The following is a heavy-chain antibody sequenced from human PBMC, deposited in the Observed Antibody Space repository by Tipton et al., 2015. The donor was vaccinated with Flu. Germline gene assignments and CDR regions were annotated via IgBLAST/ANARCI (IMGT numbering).Heavy chain of an antibody. CDR2: ISGSGDTT. CDR1: GFTFITYG. V-gene: IGHV3-23*01. D-gene: IGHD2-15*01. CDR3: AKRFCGGGSCSGVIKE. J-gene: IGHJ4*02. Sequence: CAASGFTFITYGMSWVRQTPGKGLEWVSVISGSGDTTNYADSVEGRFTISRDNSKNTLYLQMNNLRVDDTAIYYCAKRFCGGGSCSGVIKEWGQGTLVTVSS.